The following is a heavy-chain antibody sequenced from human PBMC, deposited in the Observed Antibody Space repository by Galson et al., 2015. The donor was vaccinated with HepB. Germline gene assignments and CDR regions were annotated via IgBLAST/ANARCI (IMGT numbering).Heavy chain of an antibody. CDR3: AKDPYLYSALAGTMAGFDY. D-gene: IGHD6-19*01. CDR2: ISYGGSNK. Sequence: SLRLSCAASGFTFSNYGMHWVRQAPGKGLEWVAVISYGGSNKYYADSVKGRFTISRDNSKNTLYLQMNSLRVEDTALYYCAKDPYLYSALAGTMAGFDYWGQGTLVTVSS. CDR1: GFTFSNYG. J-gene: IGHJ4*02. V-gene: IGHV3-30*18.